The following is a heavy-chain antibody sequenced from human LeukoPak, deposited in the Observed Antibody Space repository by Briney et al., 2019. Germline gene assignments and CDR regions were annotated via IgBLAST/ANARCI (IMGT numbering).Heavy chain of an antibody. CDR1: GGSFSGYY. J-gene: IGHJ4*02. CDR3: ASGYSYGYAY. V-gene: IGHV4-34*01. CDR2: INHSGST. D-gene: IGHD5-18*01. Sequence: SETLSLTCAVYGGSFSGYYWSWIRQPPGKGLEWIGEINHSGSTNYNPSLKSRVTISVDTSKNQFSLKLSSVTAADTAVYYCASGYSYGYAYWGQGTLVTVSP.